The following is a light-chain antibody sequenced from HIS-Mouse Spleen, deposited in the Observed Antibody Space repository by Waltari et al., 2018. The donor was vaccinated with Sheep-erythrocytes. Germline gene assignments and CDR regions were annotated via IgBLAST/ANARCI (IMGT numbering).Light chain of an antibody. CDR3: MQALQTPLT. CDR1: QSLLHSNGYNY. J-gene: IGKJ2*01. CDR2: LGS. Sequence: DIVMTQSPLSLPVTPGEPASIPCRSSQSLLHSNGYNYLDCYLQKPGQSPQLLIYLGSNRASGVPDRFSGSGSGTDFTLKISRVEAEDVGVYYCMQALQTPLTFGQGTKLEIK. V-gene: IGKV2-28*01.